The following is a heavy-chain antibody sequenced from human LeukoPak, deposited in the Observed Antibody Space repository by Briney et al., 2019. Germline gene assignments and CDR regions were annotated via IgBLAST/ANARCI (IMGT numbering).Heavy chain of an antibody. D-gene: IGHD6-13*01. CDR3: ARAAGTFRNAPPDY. V-gene: IGHV4-34*01. Sequence: SETLSLTCAVYGGSFSGYYWSWIRQPPGKGLEWIGEINHSGSTNYNPSLKSRVTISVDTSKNQFSLKLSSVTAADTAVYYCARAAGTFRNAPPDYWGQGTLVTVSS. CDR2: INHSGST. CDR1: GGSFSGYY. J-gene: IGHJ4*02.